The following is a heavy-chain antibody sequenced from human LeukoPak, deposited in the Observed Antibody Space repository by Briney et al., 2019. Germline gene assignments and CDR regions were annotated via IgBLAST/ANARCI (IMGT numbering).Heavy chain of an antibody. CDR3: AILSSRRYYMDV. J-gene: IGHJ6*03. Sequence: SETLSLTCTVSGGSISSSSYYWGWIRQPPGKGLEWIGEINHSGSTNYNPSLKSRVTISVDTSKNQFSLKLSSVTAADTAVYYCAILSSRRYYMDVWGKGTTVTVSS. V-gene: IGHV4-39*07. D-gene: IGHD6-6*01. CDR1: GGSISSSSYY. CDR2: INHSGST.